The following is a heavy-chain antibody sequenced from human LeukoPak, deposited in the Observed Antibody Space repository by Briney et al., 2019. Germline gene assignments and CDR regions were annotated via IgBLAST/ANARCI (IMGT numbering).Heavy chain of an antibody. CDR3: ARDQVTRHYGEPNWFDP. CDR2: IYTSGST. V-gene: IGHV4-61*02. D-gene: IGHD4-17*01. CDR1: GGSISSGSYY. Sequence: SQTLSLTCTVSGGSISSGSYYWSWIRQPAGKGLEWIGCIYTSGSTNYNPSLMSRVTISVDTSKNQFSLKLSSVTAADTAVYYCARDQVTRHYGEPNWFDPWGQGTLVTVSS. J-gene: IGHJ5*02.